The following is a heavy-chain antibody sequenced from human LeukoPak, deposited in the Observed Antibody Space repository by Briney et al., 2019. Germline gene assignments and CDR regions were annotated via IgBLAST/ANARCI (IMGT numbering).Heavy chain of an antibody. V-gene: IGHV3-7*01. D-gene: IGHD5-12*01. Sequence: PGGSLSLSCAASGFTFSSYWMSWVRQAPGKGLEWVANIKQDGSEKYYVDSVKGRFTISRDNAKNSLYLQMNSLRAEDAAVYYCARDPHSGYDYGFDYWGQGTLVTVSS. CDR3: ARDPHSGYDYGFDY. CDR1: GFTFSSYW. CDR2: IKQDGSEK. J-gene: IGHJ4*02.